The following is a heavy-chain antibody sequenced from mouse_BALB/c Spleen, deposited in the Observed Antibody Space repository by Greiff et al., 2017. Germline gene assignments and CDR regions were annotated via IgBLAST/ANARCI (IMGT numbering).Heavy chain of an antibody. J-gene: IGHJ3*01. V-gene: IGHV1-5*01. CDR1: GYTFTSYW. CDR2: IYPGNSDT. CDR3: TRWDYDGAWFAY. D-gene: IGHD2-4*01. Sequence: DVKLQESGTVLARPGASVKMSCKASGYTFTSYWMHWVKQRPGQGLEWIGAIYPGNSDTSYNQKFKGKAKLTAVTSTSTAYMELSSLTNEDSAVYYCTRWDYDGAWFAYWGQGTLVTVSA.